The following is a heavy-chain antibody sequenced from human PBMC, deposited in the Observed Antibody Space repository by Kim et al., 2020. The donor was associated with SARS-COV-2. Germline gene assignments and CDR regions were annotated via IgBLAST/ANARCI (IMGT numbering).Heavy chain of an antibody. Sequence: PETLSLTCTVSGGSIASSNYFWGWIRQPPGKGLEWLGSIYYSGTTYHTPSLKSRITMSVDTSKSQFSLRLTSVTAADTAVYYCAGSWHGYFDLWGRGTLVSVSS. CDR3: AGSWHGYFDL. D-gene: IGHD6-13*01. J-gene: IGHJ2*01. V-gene: IGHV4-39*07. CDR1: GGSIASSNYF. CDR2: IYYSGTT.